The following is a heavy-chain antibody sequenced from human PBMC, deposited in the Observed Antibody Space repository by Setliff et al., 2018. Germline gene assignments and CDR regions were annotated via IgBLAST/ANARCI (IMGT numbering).Heavy chain of an antibody. V-gene: IGHV3-74*01. D-gene: IGHD6-19*01. J-gene: IGHJ4*02. Sequence: LSCAASGFTFSSYWMHWVRQAPGKGLVWVSRINPDGSTTSYADSVKGRFTISRDNAKNTVYLQMNSLRAEDTAVYYCARVASGWWWFDYWGQGTLVTVSS. CDR1: GFTFSSYW. CDR3: ARVASGWWWFDY. CDR2: INPDGSTT.